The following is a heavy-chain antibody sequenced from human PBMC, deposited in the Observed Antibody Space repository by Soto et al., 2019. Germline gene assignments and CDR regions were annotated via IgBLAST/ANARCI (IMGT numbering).Heavy chain of an antibody. V-gene: IGHV3-15*01. CDR2: IKSKTDGGTT. D-gene: IGHD1-26*01. Sequence: GGSLRLSCAASGFTFSNAWMSWVRQAPGKGLEWVGRIKSKTDGGTTDYAAPVKGRFTISRDDSKNTLYLQMNSLKTEDTAVYYCTTDGGGELRSCGYYYYYGMDVWGQGTTVTVSS. J-gene: IGHJ6*02. CDR3: TTDGGGELRSCGYYYYYGMDV. CDR1: GFTFSNAW.